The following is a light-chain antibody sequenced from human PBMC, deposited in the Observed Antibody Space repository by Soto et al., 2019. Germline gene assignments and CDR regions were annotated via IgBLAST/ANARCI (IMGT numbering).Light chain of an antibody. CDR2: DAS. Sequence: DIQMTQSPSSLSASVGGRVTITCRASQSISSYLNWYQQKPGKAPKLLIYDASSLESGVPSRFSGSGSGTEFTLTISSLQPDDFATYYCQQYNSYSTFGQGTKVDIK. J-gene: IGKJ1*01. CDR3: QQYNSYST. CDR1: QSISSY. V-gene: IGKV1-5*01.